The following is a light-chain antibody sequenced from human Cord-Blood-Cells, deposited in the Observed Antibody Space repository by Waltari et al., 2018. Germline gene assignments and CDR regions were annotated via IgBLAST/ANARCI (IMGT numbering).Light chain of an antibody. Sequence: EIVLTQSPATLSLSPGERATLSCRASQSVSSYLAWYQQKPGQDPRLLIYDASNRATGIPARFSGSGSVTDFTLTISSLEPEDFAVYYCQQRSNWITFGQGTRLEIK. CDR2: DAS. CDR3: QQRSNWIT. J-gene: IGKJ5*01. CDR1: QSVSSY. V-gene: IGKV3-11*01.